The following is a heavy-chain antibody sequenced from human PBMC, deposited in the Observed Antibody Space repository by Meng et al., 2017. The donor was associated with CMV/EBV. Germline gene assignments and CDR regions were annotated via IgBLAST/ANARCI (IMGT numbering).Heavy chain of an antibody. CDR1: SGSTSSYY. CDR2: IYYSGST. D-gene: IGHD6-13*01. CDR3: AGQNVAAAAGTVFDY. V-gene: IGHV4-59*01. Sequence: SETLSLTCTVSSGSTSSYYWSWIRQPPGKGLEWIGYIYYSGSTNYNPSLKSRVTISVDTSKNQFSLKLSSVTAADTAVYYCAGQNVAAAAGTVFDYWGQGTLVTVSS. J-gene: IGHJ4*02.